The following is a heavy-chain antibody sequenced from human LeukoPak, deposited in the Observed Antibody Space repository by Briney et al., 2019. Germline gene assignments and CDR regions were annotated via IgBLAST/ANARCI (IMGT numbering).Heavy chain of an antibody. D-gene: IGHD3-10*01. J-gene: IGHJ6*02. CDR3: ARSYGAFEGATYYYYGMDV. CDR1: GYTFTNYG. Sequence: ASAKVSCKASGYTFTNYGLSWVRQAPGQGLEWMGWINTNTGNPKSAQGFTERFVFSLDASVSTAYLQISSLKAADTAVYYCARSYGAFEGATYYYYGMDVWGQGTTVTVSS. V-gene: IGHV7-4-1*02. CDR2: INTNTGNP.